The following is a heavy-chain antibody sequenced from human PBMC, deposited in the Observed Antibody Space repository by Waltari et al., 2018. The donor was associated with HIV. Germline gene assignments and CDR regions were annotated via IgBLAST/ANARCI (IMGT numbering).Heavy chain of an antibody. CDR2: ISLNSATI. CDR3: ARDARGHYYYYTMDV. J-gene: IGHJ6*02. CDR1: GFAFSEHA. V-gene: IGHV3-9*01. Sequence: EVQLEESGGALVQPGRSLRLSCAASGFAFSEHAIHWVRQVPGKGLEWVSGISLNSATIGYCDSVKGRFTISRDNAKNSVYLEMNGLTPEDTALYYCARDARGHYYYYTMDVWGQGTTVIVSS. D-gene: IGHD3-10*01.